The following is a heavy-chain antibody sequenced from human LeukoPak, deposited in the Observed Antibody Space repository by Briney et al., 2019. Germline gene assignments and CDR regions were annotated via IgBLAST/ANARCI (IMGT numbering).Heavy chain of an antibody. J-gene: IGHJ3*02. CDR2: MNPNSGNT. CDR3: ARDNYYDSSDDAFDI. CDR1: GYTFTSYD. D-gene: IGHD3-22*01. Sequence: ASVKVSCKASGYTFTSYDINWVRQATGQGLEWMGWMNPNSGNTGYAQKFQGRVTITRNTSISTVYMELSSLRSEDTAVYYCARDNYYDSSDDAFDIWGQGTMVTVSS. V-gene: IGHV1-8*03.